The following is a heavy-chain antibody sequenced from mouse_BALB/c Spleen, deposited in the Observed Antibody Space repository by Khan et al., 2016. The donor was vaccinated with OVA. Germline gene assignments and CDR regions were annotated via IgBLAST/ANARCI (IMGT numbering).Heavy chain of an antibody. D-gene: IGHD1-1*02. V-gene: IGHV5-4*02. CDR2: ISDGGSYT. Sequence: EVELVEPGGGLVKPGGSLKLSCAASGFTFSDYYMYWVRQTPEKRLEWVATISDGGSYTYYPDSVKGRFTISRDNAKNNLDLQMSSLKSEDTAMYYCARAGYGGFAYWGQGTLVTVSA. J-gene: IGHJ3*01. CDR3: ARAGYGGFAY. CDR1: GFTFSDYY.